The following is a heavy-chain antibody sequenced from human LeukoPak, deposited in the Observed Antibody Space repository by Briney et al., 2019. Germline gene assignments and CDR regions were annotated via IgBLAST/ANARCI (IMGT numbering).Heavy chain of an antibody. V-gene: IGHV1-69*13. J-gene: IGHJ4*02. CDR3: ARVGDYYDFWSGYQSGGYFDY. D-gene: IGHD3-3*01. CDR2: IIPIFGTA. Sequence: ASVKVSCKASGGTFSSYAISWVRQAPGQGLEWMGGIIPIFGTANYAQKFQGRVTITADESTSTAYMELSSLRSEDTAVYYCARVGDYYDFWSGYQSGGYFDYWGQGTLVTVSS. CDR1: GGTFSSYA.